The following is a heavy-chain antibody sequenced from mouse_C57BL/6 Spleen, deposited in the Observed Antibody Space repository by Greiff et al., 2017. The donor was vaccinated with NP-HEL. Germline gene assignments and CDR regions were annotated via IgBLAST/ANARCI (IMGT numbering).Heavy chain of an antibody. CDR1: GFSLTSYG. V-gene: IGHV2-5*01. CDR3: TKGVLLRSLDV. Sequence: VQLQQSGPGLVQPSQSLSITCTVPGFSLTSYGVHWVRQSPGKGLEWLGVIWRGGSTDYNAALMSRLSITKDDSKSHVFFKMNSLQADDTAIYYCTKGVLLRSLDVWGTGTTVTVSS. D-gene: IGHD1-1*01. CDR2: IWRGGST. J-gene: IGHJ1*03.